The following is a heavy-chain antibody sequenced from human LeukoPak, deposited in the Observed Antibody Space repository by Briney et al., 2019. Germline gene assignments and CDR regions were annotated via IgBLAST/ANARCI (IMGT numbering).Heavy chain of an antibody. CDR2: ISGSAANT. CDR3: AKGRAPIDH. Sequence: PGGSLRLSCAASGFTFNDYSMSWVRQAPGKGLEWVSFISGSAANTFYADSVKGRFTISRDNSKNTLYLQMNSLRAEDTAVYYCAKGRAPIDHWGQGTLVTVSS. V-gene: IGHV3-23*01. CDR1: GFTFNDYS. J-gene: IGHJ4*02.